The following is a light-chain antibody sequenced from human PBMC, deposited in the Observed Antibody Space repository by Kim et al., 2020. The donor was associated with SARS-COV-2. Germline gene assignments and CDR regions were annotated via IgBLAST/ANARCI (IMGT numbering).Light chain of an antibody. J-gene: IGLJ3*02. CDR2: RNN. Sequence: GQRVTISCSGSSSNIGSNTVNWYQQIPGTAPKLLIYRNNQRPSGVPDRFSGSKAGTSASLAISGLQSEDEADYYCAAWDDSLNGWVFGGGTKLTVL. CDR1: SSNIGSNT. CDR3: AAWDDSLNGWV. V-gene: IGLV1-44*01.